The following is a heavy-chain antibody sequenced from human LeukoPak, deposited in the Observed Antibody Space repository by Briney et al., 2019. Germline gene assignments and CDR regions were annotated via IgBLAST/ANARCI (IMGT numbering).Heavy chain of an antibody. CDR1: GFTFSSYW. CDR3: ASLTAAGTSRGTYYFDY. J-gene: IGHJ4*02. Sequence: GGSLRLSCVASGFTFSSYWMHWVRQAPWKGLVWVSRINSDGSSTSYADSVKGRFTISRDNAKNTLYLQMNSLRAEDTAVYYCASLTAAGTSRGTYYFDYRGQGTLVTVSS. D-gene: IGHD6-13*01. V-gene: IGHV3-74*01. CDR2: INSDGSST.